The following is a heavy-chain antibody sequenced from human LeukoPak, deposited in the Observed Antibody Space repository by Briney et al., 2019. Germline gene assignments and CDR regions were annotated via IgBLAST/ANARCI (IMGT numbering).Heavy chain of an antibody. Sequence: SGGSLRLSCAASGFTFSSYGMHWVRQAPDKRLEWGAVISYDGSNKEYAESATGRFTISRDNSKNTLYLQVNSLRSEDTAVYYCARDGGRSSEDYWGQGTLVTVSS. CDR2: ISYDGSNK. D-gene: IGHD3-16*01. CDR1: GFTFSSYG. V-gene: IGHV3-30*03. J-gene: IGHJ4*02. CDR3: ARDGGRSSEDY.